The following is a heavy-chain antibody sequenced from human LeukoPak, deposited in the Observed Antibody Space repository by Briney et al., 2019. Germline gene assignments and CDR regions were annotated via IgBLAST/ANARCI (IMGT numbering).Heavy chain of an antibody. Sequence: SETLSLTCAGYGGSFSGYYWTWIRQRPGKGLKWIGEIDHTGRTNYNPSLKSRVIMSVDMSNNQVSLKLSSVTAADTAIYYCANGLGDLTPFDHWGQGTPVAVSS. V-gene: IGHV4-34*01. J-gene: IGHJ4*02. CDR3: ANGLGDLTPFDH. CDR2: IDHTGRT. CDR1: GGSFSGYY. D-gene: IGHD3-10*01.